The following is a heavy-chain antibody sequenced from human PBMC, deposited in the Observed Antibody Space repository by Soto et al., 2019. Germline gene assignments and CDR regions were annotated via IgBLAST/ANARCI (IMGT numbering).Heavy chain of an antibody. D-gene: IGHD1-1*01. Sequence: QVQLVESGGGVVQPGTSLKLSCEPSGFTFSNYGMHWVRQIPDKGLDWVAVITRDGVDAKYAEFVQGRFRISRDNSINTLYRQMNSLTADDTAVYYCARDDDGPGNNMDVWGRGTTVTVAS. CDR2: ITRDGVDA. J-gene: IGHJ6*02. V-gene: IGHV3-33*01. CDR1: GFTFSNYG. CDR3: ARDDDGPGNNMDV.